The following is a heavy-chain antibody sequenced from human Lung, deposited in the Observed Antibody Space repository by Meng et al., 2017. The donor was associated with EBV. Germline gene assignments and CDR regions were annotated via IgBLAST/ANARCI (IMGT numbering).Heavy chain of an antibody. CDR3: ARARSIAAAVIDY. CDR2: IHPSGRT. V-gene: IGHV4-4*02. CDR1: GGSIIIGNW. Sequence: VYRLWALSFSWAVSGGSIIIGNWWSWVRPSPGKGLEWIGEIHPSGRTNYNPSLKSRITMSLDKPKNQFSLKLSSVTAADTAVYYCARARSIAAAVIDYWGQGTLVTVSS. D-gene: IGHD6-13*01. J-gene: IGHJ4*02.